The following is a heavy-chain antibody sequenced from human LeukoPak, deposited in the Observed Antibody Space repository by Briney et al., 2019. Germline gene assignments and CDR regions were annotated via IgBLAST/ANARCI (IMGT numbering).Heavy chain of an antibody. D-gene: IGHD6-13*01. CDR1: GGSISSGGYY. Sequence: TSETLSLTCTVSGGSISSGGYYWSWIRQHPGKGLEWLGYIYYSGSTYYNPSLKSRVTISVDTSKNQFSLKLSSVTAADTAVYYCARGTAAGPQSCFDYWGQGTLVTVSP. V-gene: IGHV4-31*03. CDR3: ARGTAAGPQSCFDY. J-gene: IGHJ4*02. CDR2: IYYSGST.